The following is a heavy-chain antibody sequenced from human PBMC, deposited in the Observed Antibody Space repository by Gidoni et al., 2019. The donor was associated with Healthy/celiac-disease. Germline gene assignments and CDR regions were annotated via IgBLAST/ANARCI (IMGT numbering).Heavy chain of an antibody. V-gene: IGHV3-23*01. Sequence: EVQLLESGGGLVQPGGSLRLSCAASGFTFSSYAMSWVRQAPGKGLEWVSAISGSGGSTYYADSVKGRFTISRDNSKNTLYLQMNSLRAEDTAVYYCAKDTDWSRYSSSWYDDYWGQGTLVTVSS. D-gene: IGHD6-13*01. CDR2: ISGSGGST. CDR1: GFTFSSYA. CDR3: AKDTDWSRYSSSWYDDY. J-gene: IGHJ4*02.